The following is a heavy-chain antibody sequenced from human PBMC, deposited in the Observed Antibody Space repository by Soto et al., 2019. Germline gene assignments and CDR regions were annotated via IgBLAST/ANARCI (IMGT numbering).Heavy chain of an antibody. CDR2: FDPEDGET. CDR1: GYTLTELS. CDR3: ATYGLLEWSSPHYFDY. V-gene: IGHV1-24*01. Sequence: QVQLVQSGDEVKKPGASVKVSCKVSGYTLTELSMHWVRQAPGKGLEWMGGFDPEDGETIYAQKFQGRVTMNEDTSTDTANMELSTLRSEDTAVYYCATYGLLEWSSPHYFDYWFQGTLVTVSS. J-gene: IGHJ4*02. D-gene: IGHD3-3*01.